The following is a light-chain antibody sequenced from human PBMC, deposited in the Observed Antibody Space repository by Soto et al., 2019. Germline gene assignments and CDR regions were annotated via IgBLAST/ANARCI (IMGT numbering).Light chain of an antibody. J-gene: IGKJ5*01. CDR1: QSVSTN. CDR2: DAS. CDR3: QQYDDWPIT. Sequence: EMVMTQSPATLSVSPGERATLSCRASQSVSTNLAWYQLRPGQAPRLLIYDASTRATGIPARFSGSESGTEFTLTISSLQSEDFAVYFCQQYDDWPITFGQGTRLEI. V-gene: IGKV3-15*01.